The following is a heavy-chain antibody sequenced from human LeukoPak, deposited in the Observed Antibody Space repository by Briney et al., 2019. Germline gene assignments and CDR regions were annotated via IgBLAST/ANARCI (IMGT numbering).Heavy chain of an antibody. V-gene: IGHV4-30-4*01. Sequence: SQTLSLTCTVSGGSISSGDYYWSWIRQPPGKGLEWIGYIYYRGSTYYNPSLKSRVTISVDTSKNQSSLKLSSVTAADTAVYYCAREAMVRGVIRYYYGMDVWGRGTTVTVSS. J-gene: IGHJ6*02. CDR1: GGSISSGDYY. CDR3: AREAMVRGVIRYYYGMDV. CDR2: IYYRGST. D-gene: IGHD3-10*01.